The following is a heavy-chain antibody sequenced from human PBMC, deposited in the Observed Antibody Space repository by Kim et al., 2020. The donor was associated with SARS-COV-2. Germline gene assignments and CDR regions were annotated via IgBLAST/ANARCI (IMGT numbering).Heavy chain of an antibody. CDR1: GGSISSYY. CDR3: ARNGGYGYGMDV. Sequence: SETLSLTCTVSGGSISSYYWSWIRQPPGKGLEWIGYIYYSGSTNYNPSLKSRVTISVDTSKNQFSLKLSSVTAADTAVYYCARNGGYGYGMDVWGQGTTVTVSS. V-gene: IGHV4-59*01. CDR2: IYYSGST. D-gene: IGHD2-8*01. J-gene: IGHJ6*02.